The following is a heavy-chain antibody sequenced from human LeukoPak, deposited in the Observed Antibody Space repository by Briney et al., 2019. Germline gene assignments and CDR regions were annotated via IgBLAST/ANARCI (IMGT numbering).Heavy chain of an antibody. Sequence: SVKVSCKASGGTFSGYAISWVRQAPGQGLEWMGRIISILGIANYAQKFQGRVTITADKSTSTAYMELSSLRSEDTAVYYCARGVTMVRGVIIRGAGWFDPWGQGTLVTVSS. CDR1: GGTFSGYA. V-gene: IGHV1-69*04. D-gene: IGHD3-10*01. CDR3: ARGVTMVRGVIIRGAGWFDP. CDR2: IISILGIA. J-gene: IGHJ5*02.